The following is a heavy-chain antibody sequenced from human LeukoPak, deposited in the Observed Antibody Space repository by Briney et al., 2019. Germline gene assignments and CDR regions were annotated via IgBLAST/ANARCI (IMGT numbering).Heavy chain of an antibody. CDR1: GYTFTSYD. J-gene: IGHJ4*02. CDR2: TNPNSGNT. V-gene: IGHV1-8*03. Sequence: GASVKVSCKASGYTFTSYDINWVRQATGQGLEWMGWTNPNSGNTGYAQKFQGRVTITRNTSISTAYMELSSLRSEDTAVYYCATVDSSGYSQFDYWGQGTLVTVSS. D-gene: IGHD3-22*01. CDR3: ATVDSSGYSQFDY.